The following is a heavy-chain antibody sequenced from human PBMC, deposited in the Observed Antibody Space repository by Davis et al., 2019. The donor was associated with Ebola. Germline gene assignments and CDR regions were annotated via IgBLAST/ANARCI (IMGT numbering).Heavy chain of an antibody. D-gene: IGHD2-15*01. V-gene: IGHV3-23*01. Sequence: GGSLRLSCAASGFTFSSYAMSWVRQAPGKGLEWVSAISGSGGSTYYADSVKGRFTISRDNSKNTLYLQMNSLRAEDTAVYYCARRGIVVVVAATHWYFDLWGRGTLVTVSS. CDR3: ARRGIVVVVAATHWYFDL. CDR2: ISGSGGST. J-gene: IGHJ2*01. CDR1: GFTFSSYA.